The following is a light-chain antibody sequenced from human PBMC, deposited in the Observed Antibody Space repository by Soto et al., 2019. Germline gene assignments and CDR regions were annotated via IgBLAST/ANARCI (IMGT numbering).Light chain of an antibody. Sequence: DMQMTQSPSSVSASVGDRFTFTCRASQGIGSWLAWYQKKPGKAPILLIYAASSLQSGVPSRFSGSGSGTDFTLTISSLQPEDFGVYYCQQYNNWWTFGQGTKVDIK. J-gene: IGKJ1*01. CDR3: QQYNNWWT. CDR1: QGIGSW. CDR2: AAS. V-gene: IGKV1-12*01.